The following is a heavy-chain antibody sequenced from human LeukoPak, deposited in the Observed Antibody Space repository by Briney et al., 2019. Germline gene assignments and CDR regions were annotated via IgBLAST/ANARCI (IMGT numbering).Heavy chain of an antibody. CDR3: AKDINHQYYYGSGSLDY. D-gene: IGHD3-10*01. CDR1: GFTFSNYG. CDR2: IRYDGSNK. Sequence: QAGGSLRLSCGASGFTFSNYGMLWVRQAPGKGLEWVAFIRYDGSNKYYVDSVKGRFTISRDNSKNTLYLQLNTLRAEDTAVYYCAKDINHQYYYGSGSLDYWGQGTLVTVSS. V-gene: IGHV3-30*02. J-gene: IGHJ4*02.